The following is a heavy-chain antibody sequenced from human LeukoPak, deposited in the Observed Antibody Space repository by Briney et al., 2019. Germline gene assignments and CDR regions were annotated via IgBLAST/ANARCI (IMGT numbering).Heavy chain of an antibody. J-gene: IGHJ3*02. CDR2: IYYSGST. D-gene: IGHD2-2*01. V-gene: IGHV4-59*01. CDR1: GGSISSYY. CDR3: ARPAVPVPAAPGYAFDI. Sequence: PSETLSLTCTVSGGSISSYYWSWIRQPPGKGLEWIGYIYYSGSTNYNPSLKSRVTISVDTSKNQFSLKLSSVTAADTAVYYCARPAVPVPAAPGYAFDIWGQGTMVNVSS.